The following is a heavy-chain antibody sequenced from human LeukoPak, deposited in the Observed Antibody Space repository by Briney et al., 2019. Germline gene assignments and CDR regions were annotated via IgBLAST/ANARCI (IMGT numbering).Heavy chain of an antibody. CDR2: ISSSSSYI. CDR3: ARDGHSYGYGYY. Sequence: GGSLRLSCAASGFTVSSNYMSWVRQAPGNGLDRVSSISSSSSYIYYADSVKGRFTISRDNAKNSLYLQMNSLRAEDTAVYYCARDGHSYGYGYYWGQGTLVTVSS. J-gene: IGHJ4*02. D-gene: IGHD5-18*01. V-gene: IGHV3-21*01. CDR1: GFTVSSNY.